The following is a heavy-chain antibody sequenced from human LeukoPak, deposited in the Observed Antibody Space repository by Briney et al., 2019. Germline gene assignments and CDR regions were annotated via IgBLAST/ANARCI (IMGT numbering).Heavy chain of an antibody. D-gene: IGHD5-12*01. CDR1: GFTFSSHS. V-gene: IGHV3-21*01. CDR3: ARDADMVATMFDY. J-gene: IGHJ4*02. Sequence: GGSLRLSCGASGFTFSSHSMNWVRQAPEKGLEWVSYISSSSSYISYADSAKGRFTISRDNAKNSLYLQMNSLRAEDTAVYYCARDADMVATMFDYWGQGTLVTVSS. CDR2: ISSSSSYI.